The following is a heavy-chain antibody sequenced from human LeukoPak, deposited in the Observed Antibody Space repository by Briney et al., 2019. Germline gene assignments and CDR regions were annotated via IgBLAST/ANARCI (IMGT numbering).Heavy chain of an antibody. CDR1: GFTFSTKA. Sequence: GGSLRLSCAASGFTFSTKAMSWVRQAPGKGLEWVSEISGDSGSTYSADSVKGRFTISKDNSKNTLYLQMNSLRAEDTAVYYCVKVEYGATLDYWGQGTPVTVSS. CDR2: ISGDSGST. D-gene: IGHD4-17*01. CDR3: VKVEYGATLDY. J-gene: IGHJ4*02. V-gene: IGHV3-23*01.